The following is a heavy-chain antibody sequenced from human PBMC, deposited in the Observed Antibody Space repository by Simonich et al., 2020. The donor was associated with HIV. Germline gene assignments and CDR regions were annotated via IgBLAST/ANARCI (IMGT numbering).Heavy chain of an antibody. D-gene: IGHD3-10*01. CDR2: IFYRGNT. CDR3: ARGYSGSRTSGYYSGLDL. V-gene: IGHV4-4*02. CDR1: GGSIPITNW. J-gene: IGHJ6*02. Sequence: QVQLQESGPGLVKPSGTLSLTCTVSGGSIPITNWWSWVRQPPGKGLAGFGKIFYRGNTNYNPSRKSRVTISIDKSKTQFSLKLRSVTAADTALYYCARGYSGSRTSGYYSGLDLWGQGIAVTVSS.